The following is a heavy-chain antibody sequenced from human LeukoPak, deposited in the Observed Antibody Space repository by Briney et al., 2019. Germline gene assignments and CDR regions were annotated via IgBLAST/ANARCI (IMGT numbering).Heavy chain of an antibody. CDR3: ARNMVRGVSSY. CDR2: IKQDGSEK. J-gene: IGHJ4*02. V-gene: IGHV3-7*04. CDR1: GFTFSSHW. Sequence: GGSLRLSCAASGFTFSSHWMSWVRQAPGKGLEWVASIKQDGSEKYYVDSVKGRFTISRDNAKNSLYLQMNSLRAEDTAVYYCARNMVRGVSSYWGQGTLVTVSS. D-gene: IGHD3-10*01.